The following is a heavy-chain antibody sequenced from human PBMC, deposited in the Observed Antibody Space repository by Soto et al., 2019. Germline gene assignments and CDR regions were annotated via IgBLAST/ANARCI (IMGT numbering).Heavy chain of an antibody. CDR1: GASIGASY. D-gene: IGHD4-17*01. Sequence: QVQLQESGPRVVKPSETLSLTCTVSGASIGASYWSWIRPSPGKGLEWMGYIFYSGSPNYSPSLKGRVSMPVDSSKNQVSLHLSPVTPADPPGYYCARVWTVTKLDHWGHG. CDR2: IFYSGSP. V-gene: IGHV4-59*01. J-gene: IGHJ4*01. CDR3: ARVWTVTKLDH.